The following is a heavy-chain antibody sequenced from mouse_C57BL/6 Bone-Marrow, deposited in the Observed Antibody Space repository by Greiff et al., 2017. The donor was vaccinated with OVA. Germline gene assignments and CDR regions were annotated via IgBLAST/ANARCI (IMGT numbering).Heavy chain of an antibody. D-gene: IGHD1-1*01. CDR2: IDPSDSYT. CDR3: AREDYYGSSYAMDY. CDR1: GYTFTSYW. Sequence: QVQLQQPGAELVMPGASVKLSCKASGYTFTSYWMHWVKQRPGQGLEWIGEIDPSDSYTNYNQKFKGKSTLTVDKSSSTAYMQLSSLTSEDSEVYYCAREDYYGSSYAMDYWGQGTSVTVSS. J-gene: IGHJ4*01. V-gene: IGHV1-69*01.